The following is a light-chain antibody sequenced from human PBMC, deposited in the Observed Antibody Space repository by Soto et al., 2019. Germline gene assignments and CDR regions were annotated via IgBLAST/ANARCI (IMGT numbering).Light chain of an antibody. J-gene: IGLJ1*01. CDR2: EGS. V-gene: IGLV2-23*01. Sequence: QSALTQPASVSGSPGQSVTISCTGTSSDVGTYDHVSWYQHHPGKAPKLIIYEGSKRPSGVSNRFSGSKSGNTASLTISGGLADDEEAYYCCTYSGSSSYVFGTGTKLTVL. CDR1: SSDVGTYDH. CDR3: CTYSGSSSYV.